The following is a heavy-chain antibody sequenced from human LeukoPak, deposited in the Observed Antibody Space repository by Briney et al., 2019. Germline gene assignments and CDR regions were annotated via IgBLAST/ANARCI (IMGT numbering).Heavy chain of an antibody. CDR3: ARVTGYMIEDYFDY. CDR2: IYYSGST. V-gene: IGHV4-59*01. J-gene: IGHJ4*02. D-gene: IGHD3-22*01. Sequence: SETESLTCTVYGGSISSYYWSWFRQPPGKGLEWIGYIYYSGSTNYNPSLKSRVTISVDTSKNQFSLKLRSVTAADTAVYYCARVTGYMIEDYFDYLGQGTLVTVSS. CDR1: GGSISSYY.